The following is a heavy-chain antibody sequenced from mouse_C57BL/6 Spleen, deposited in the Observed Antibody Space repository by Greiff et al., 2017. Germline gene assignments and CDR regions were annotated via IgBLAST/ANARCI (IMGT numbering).Heavy chain of an antibody. CDR2: IYPGGGYT. CDR3: ARENYDSSYYYFDY. Sequence: VQLQQSGAELVRPGTSVKMSCKASGYTFTNYWIGWAKQRPGHGLEWIGDIYPGGGYTNYNEKFKGKDTLTADKSSSTSYMQFSRLTSDDSAIYYYARENYDSSYYYFDYWGQGTTLTVSS. J-gene: IGHJ2*01. CDR1: GYTFTNYW. D-gene: IGHD1-1*01. V-gene: IGHV1-63*01.